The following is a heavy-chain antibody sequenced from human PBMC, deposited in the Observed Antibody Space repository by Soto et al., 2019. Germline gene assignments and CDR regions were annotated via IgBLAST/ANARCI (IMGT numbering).Heavy chain of an antibody. CDR3: ASQGGGYSGYDYGDYGMDV. J-gene: IGHJ6*02. CDR2: IYYSGST. V-gene: IGHV4-39*01. D-gene: IGHD5-12*01. Sequence: SETLSLTFTVSCGSISSSSYYWGWIRQPPGKGLEWIGSIYYSGSTYYNPSLKSRVTISVGTSKNQFSLKLSSVTAADTAVYYCASQGGGYSGYDYGDYGMDVWGQGTTVTVSS. CDR1: CGSISSSSYY.